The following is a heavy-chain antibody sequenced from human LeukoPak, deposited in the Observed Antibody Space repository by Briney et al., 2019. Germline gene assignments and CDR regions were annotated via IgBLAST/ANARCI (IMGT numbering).Heavy chain of an antibody. D-gene: IGHD4-23*01. CDR2: ISAYNGNT. Sequence: ASVKVSCKASGGTFSSYAISWVRQAPGQGLEWMGWISAYNGNTNYAQKLQGRVTMTTDTSTSTAYMELRSLRSDDTAVYYCARWLIPGRTWTVVMGDYWGQGTLVTVSS. V-gene: IGHV1-18*01. J-gene: IGHJ4*02. CDR1: GGTFSSYA. CDR3: ARWLIPGRTWTVVMGDY.